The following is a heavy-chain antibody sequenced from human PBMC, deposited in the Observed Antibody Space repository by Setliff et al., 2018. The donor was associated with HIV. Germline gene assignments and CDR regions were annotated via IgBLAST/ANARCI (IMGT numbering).Heavy chain of an antibody. V-gene: IGHV2-26*01. Sequence: GSGPTLVNPPETLTLTCTVSGFSLSNTRMGVSWIRQPPGKALEWLAHIFPNDEKSYSASLKSRLTISEDTSKSQVVLTMTNMDPLDTATYFCARYNFRRGYWDYFDYWGQGTQVTVSS. J-gene: IGHJ4*02. CDR1: GFSLSNTRMG. CDR2: IFPNDEK. D-gene: IGHD3-3*01. CDR3: ARYNFRRGYWDYFDY.